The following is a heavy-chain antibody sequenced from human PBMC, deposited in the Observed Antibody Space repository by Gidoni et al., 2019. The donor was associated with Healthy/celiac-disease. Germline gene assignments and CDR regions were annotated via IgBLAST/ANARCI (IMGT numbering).Heavy chain of an antibody. CDR1: GGSISSGSYY. Sequence: QVQLQESGPGLVKPSQTLSLTCTVSGGSISSGSYYWSWIRQPAGKGLEWIGRIYTSGSTNYNPSLKSRVTISVDTSKNQFSLKLSSVTAADTAVYYCAKEGIVGATTRRYFDYWGQGTLVTVSS. CDR3: AKEGIVGATTRRYFDY. V-gene: IGHV4-61*02. CDR2: IYTSGST. D-gene: IGHD1-26*01. J-gene: IGHJ4*02.